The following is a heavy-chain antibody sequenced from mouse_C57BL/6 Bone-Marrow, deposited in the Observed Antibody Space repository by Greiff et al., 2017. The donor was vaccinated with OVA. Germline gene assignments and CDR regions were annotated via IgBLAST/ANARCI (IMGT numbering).Heavy chain of an antibody. Sequence: QVQLQQSGAELVRPGASVTLSCKASGYTFTDYEMHWVKQTPVHGLEWIGAIDPETGGTAYNQKFKGKVILTADKSSSTAYLELRSLTSVDSAVYYCTRGYSNYYAMDYWGQGTSVTVSS. CDR2: IDPETGGT. D-gene: IGHD2-5*01. CDR1: GYTFTDYE. V-gene: IGHV1-15*01. J-gene: IGHJ4*01. CDR3: TRGYSNYYAMDY.